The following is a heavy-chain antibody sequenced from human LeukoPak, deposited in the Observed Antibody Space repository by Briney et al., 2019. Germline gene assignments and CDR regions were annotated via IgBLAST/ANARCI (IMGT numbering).Heavy chain of an antibody. V-gene: IGHV4-59*01. J-gene: IGHJ4*02. CDR2: IYYSGST. D-gene: IGHD3-22*01. CDR3: ARENSYYDSSGYYFGSGYFDY. Sequence: SETLSLTCTVSGGSIISYYWSWIRQPPGKGLEWIGYIYYSGSTNYNPSLKSRVSISVDTSKNQFSLRLSSVTAADTAVYYCARENSYYDSSGYYFGSGYFDYWGQGTLVTVSS. CDR1: GGSIISYY.